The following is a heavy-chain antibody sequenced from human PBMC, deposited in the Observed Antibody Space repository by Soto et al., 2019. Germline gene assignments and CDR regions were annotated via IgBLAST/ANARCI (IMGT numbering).Heavy chain of an antibody. CDR2: ISTDNGNT. V-gene: IGHV1-18*01. J-gene: IGHJ6*01. CDR3: ARDVPDTSLFFYYYGMDV. Sequence: QVHLVQSGAEVRKPGASVKVSCKASGYSFTSYGISWVRQAPGQGLEWMGWISTDNGNTNYAHNLQDRVSMTIDPSTSTAYMELWSLGSDDTAVYYCARDVPDTSLFFYYYGMDVW. D-gene: IGHD2-21*01. CDR1: GYSFTSYG.